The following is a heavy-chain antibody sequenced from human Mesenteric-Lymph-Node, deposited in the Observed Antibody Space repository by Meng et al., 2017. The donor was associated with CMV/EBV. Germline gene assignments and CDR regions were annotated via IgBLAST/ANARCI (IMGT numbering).Heavy chain of an antibody. CDR1: GYMFNIYW. V-gene: IGHV5-51*01. CDR2: IYPGDSST. J-gene: IGHJ4*02. Sequence: GGSLRLSCEASGYMFNIYWIGWVRQMPGKGLEWMGIIYPGDSSTKYSPSFQGQVTMSADKSINTAYLQWSSLKASDSAMYYCARRYCTGTGCYAPLDYWGQGTLVTVSS. CDR3: ARRYCTGTGCYAPLDY. D-gene: IGHD2-8*02.